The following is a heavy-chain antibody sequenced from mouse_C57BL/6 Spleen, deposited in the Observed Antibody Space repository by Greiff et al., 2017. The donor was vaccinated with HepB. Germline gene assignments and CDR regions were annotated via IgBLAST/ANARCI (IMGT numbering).Heavy chain of an antibody. CDR3: ARLKFTYYYGSSWDYYAMDY. CDR1: GFTFSDYY. D-gene: IGHD1-1*01. J-gene: IGHJ4*01. Sequence: EVQVVESGGGLVQPGGSLKLTCAASGFTFSDYYMYWVRQTPEKRLEWVAYISNGGGSTYYPDTVKGRFTISRDNAKNTLYLQMSRLKSEDTAMYYCARLKFTYYYGSSWDYYAMDYWGQGTSVTVSS. CDR2: ISNGGGST. V-gene: IGHV5-12*01.